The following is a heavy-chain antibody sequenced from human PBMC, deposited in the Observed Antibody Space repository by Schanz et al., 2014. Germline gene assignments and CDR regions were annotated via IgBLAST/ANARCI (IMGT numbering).Heavy chain of an antibody. CDR2: INPSVGNT. CDR3: ARAPVAVGPYHYYIDF. CDR1: GYTFTSYY. J-gene: IGHJ6*03. Sequence: QVQLVQSGAEVKKPGASVKVSCEASGYTFTSYYIHWFRQAPGQGLEWMGLINPSVGNTNYAQKCRGRVTMTRDTSTSTVYMKLRRLRSEDTSVYSCARAPVAVGPYHYYIDFWGKGTTVTVSS. V-gene: IGHV1-46*01. D-gene: IGHD2-21*01.